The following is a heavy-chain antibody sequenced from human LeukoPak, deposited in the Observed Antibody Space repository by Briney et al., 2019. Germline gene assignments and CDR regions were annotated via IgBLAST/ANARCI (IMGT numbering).Heavy chain of an antibody. CDR2: INTNRGDT. Sequence: VASVRVSCKASRHTFTGYCIHWVRQAPGQGLEWMGWINTNRGDTSYLPNLQDRITITKDPSISTLYMEISRLTPDDTAIYFCARERRDFSIGAYYGMAVWGQGTTITVSS. CDR3: ARERRDFSIGAYYGMAV. V-gene: IGHV1-2*02. CDR1: RHTFTGYC. D-gene: IGHD3-10*01. J-gene: IGHJ6*02.